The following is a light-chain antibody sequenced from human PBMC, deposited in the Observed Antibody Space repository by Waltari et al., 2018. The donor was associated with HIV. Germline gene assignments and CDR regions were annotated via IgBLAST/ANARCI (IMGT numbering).Light chain of an antibody. CDR2: AAS. CDR3: QQSDSVPRT. CDR1: QSIRTS. V-gene: IGKV1-39*01. J-gene: IGKJ2*01. Sequence: DTQMTQSPSSLSASVGDTVTITCRASQSIRTSLNWYQHKPGTAPKLLIHAASSLQSGVPPRFSGSGSGTDFTLTINSLQDEDFATYYCQQSDSVPRTFGQGTKLEVK.